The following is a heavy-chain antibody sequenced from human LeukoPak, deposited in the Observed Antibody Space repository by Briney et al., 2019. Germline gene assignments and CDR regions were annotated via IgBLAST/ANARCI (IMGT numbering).Heavy chain of an antibody. V-gene: IGHV4-61*02. Sequence: PSETLSLTCTVSGGSISSGGYYWSWIRQPAGRGLEWIGRIYTSRSTNYNPSLKSRVTISVDTSKNQFSLKLSSVTAADTAVYYCARDERYCSSTSCYFRFDPWGQGTLVTVSS. CDR1: GGSISSGGYY. D-gene: IGHD2-2*01. J-gene: IGHJ5*02. CDR3: ARDERYCSSTSCYFRFDP. CDR2: IYTSRST.